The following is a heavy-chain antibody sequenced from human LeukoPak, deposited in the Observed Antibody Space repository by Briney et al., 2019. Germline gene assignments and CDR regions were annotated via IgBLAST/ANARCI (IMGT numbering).Heavy chain of an antibody. CDR2: IYYSGST. CDR1: GGSISSSSYY. CDR3: ARGGYYGSGNDFRFDP. J-gene: IGHJ5*02. Sequence: SETLSLTCTVSGGSISSSSYYWGWIRQPPGKGLEWIGSIYYSGSTYYNPSLKSRFTISVATSKNQFSLTLSSVTTADTAVYYCARGGYYGSGNDFRFDPWGQGTLVTVSS. D-gene: IGHD3-10*01. V-gene: IGHV4-39*07.